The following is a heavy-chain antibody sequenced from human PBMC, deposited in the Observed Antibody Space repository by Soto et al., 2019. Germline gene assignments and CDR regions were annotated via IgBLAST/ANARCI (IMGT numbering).Heavy chain of an antibody. D-gene: IGHD2-15*01. Sequence: GASVKVSCTASGYTFTSYAMHWVRQAPGQRLEWMGWVNAGNGSTKYSQKFQGRVTITRDTSASTAYMELSSLRSEDTAVYYCARDILFDYWGQGTLVTVSS. V-gene: IGHV1-3*01. CDR1: GYTFTSYA. CDR2: VNAGNGST. J-gene: IGHJ4*02. CDR3: ARDILFDY.